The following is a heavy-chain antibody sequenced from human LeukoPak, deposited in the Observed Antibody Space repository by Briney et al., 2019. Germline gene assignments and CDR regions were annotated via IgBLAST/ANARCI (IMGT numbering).Heavy chain of an antibody. V-gene: IGHV1-2*06. CDR3: ARVSDSSGYRGFRMTFDI. CDR2: LNPNNGYT. Sequence: GASVKVSCKTSGYTFIHYFIHWVRQAPGQGLEWMGRLNPNNGYTFYTKEFQGRVTMSRDTSISTAYMELSRLRSDDTAEYYCARVSDSSGYRGFRMTFDIWGQGTMVTVSS. CDR1: GYTFIHYF. D-gene: IGHD3-22*01. J-gene: IGHJ3*02.